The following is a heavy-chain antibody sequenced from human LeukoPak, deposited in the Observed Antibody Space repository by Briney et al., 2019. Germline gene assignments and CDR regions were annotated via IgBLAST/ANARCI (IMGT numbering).Heavy chain of an antibody. V-gene: IGHV1-69*01. CDR1: GGTFSSYA. CDR3: ARDQAAAGTSWFDP. J-gene: IGHJ5*02. D-gene: IGHD6-13*01. Sequence: GASVKVSCKASGGTFSSYAISWVRQAPGQGLEWMGGIIPIFGTANYAQKFQGRVTITADESTSTAYMELSSLRSEDTAVYYCARDQAAAGTSWFDPWGQGTPVTVSS. CDR2: IIPIFGTA.